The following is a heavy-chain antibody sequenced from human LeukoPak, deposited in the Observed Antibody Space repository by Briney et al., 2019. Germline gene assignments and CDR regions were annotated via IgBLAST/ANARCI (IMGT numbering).Heavy chain of an antibody. CDR2: IYPSGSS. CDR1: GGSSSSYY. Sequence: PSETLSLTCTVSGGSSSSYYWSWIRQPVGKGLGWIGRIYPSGSSNYNPSLKSRVTMSVDTSKNQFSLHLSSVTAADTAVYYCARYTFSSGFDSWGQGTLVTVSS. CDR3: ARYTFSSGFDS. V-gene: IGHV4-4*07. J-gene: IGHJ4*02. D-gene: IGHD2-2*02.